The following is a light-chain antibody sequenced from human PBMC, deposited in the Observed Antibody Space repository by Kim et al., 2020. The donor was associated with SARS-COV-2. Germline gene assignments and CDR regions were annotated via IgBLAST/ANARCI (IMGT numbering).Light chain of an antibody. J-gene: IGKJ2*01. Sequence: PGERATLARRASQTISNGYVGWYQQKPGQAPRLLIYGASRRATGIPNRVSGSGSGTDFTLTISRLEPEDFAVHYCQHYGSSPYTFGRGTKLEI. CDR1: QTISNGY. CDR3: QHYGSSPYT. V-gene: IGKV3-20*01. CDR2: GAS.